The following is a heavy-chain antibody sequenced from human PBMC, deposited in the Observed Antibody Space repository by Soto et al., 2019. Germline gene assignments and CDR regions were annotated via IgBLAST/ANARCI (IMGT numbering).Heavy chain of an antibody. D-gene: IGHD3-16*01. Sequence: ASLKVCCKASGDIFVNYGIAWVRQAHGQGLEWLGWISPYTGNTYYATKVQGRLTLTTDTSTSTAFMDLGSLTSADTAVYYCAMVDLYVTPTPQDVWGQGTTVTVSS. J-gene: IGHJ6*02. V-gene: IGHV1-18*01. CDR1: GDIFVNYG. CDR2: ISPYTGNT. CDR3: AMVDLYVTPTPQDV.